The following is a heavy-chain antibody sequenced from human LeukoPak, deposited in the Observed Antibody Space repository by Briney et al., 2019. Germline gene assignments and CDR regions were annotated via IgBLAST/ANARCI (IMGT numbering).Heavy chain of an antibody. CDR1: GDSVSSNSAA. D-gene: IGHD2-21*02. J-gene: IGHJ5*02. CDR2: TYYRSKWYN. Sequence: SQTISLTSAISGDSVSSNSAAWNWIRQYPSRGLEWLGRTYYRSKWYNDYAVSVKSRITINPDTSKNQSSLQLNSVTPEVTAVYYCARALVTPSPWGNWFDPWGQGTLVTVSS. V-gene: IGHV6-1*01. CDR3: ARALVTPSPWGNWFDP.